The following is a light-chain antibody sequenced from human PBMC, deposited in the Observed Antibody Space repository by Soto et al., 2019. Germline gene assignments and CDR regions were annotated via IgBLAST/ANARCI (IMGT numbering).Light chain of an antibody. CDR2: GAS. V-gene: IGKV3-20*01. J-gene: IGKJ1*01. CDR1: QSVTSSY. Sequence: TQSPSTLSASVGDRVTITCRASQSVTSSYLAWYQQKPGQAPRLLIYGASSTATGIPDRFSGSGSGTDFTLTISRLEPEDFAVYYCQQYGSSPWTFGQGTKVEIK. CDR3: QQYGSSPWT.